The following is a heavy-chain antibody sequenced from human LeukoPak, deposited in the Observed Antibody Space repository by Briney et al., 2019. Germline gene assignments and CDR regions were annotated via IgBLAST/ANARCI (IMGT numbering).Heavy chain of an antibody. Sequence: GGSLRLSCAASGFTFSSYAMSWVRQAPGKGLEWVSSISSSSYIYYADSVKGRFTISRDNAKNSLYLQMNSLRAEDTAVYYCARDPADVWGKGTTVTVSS. J-gene: IGHJ6*04. CDR2: ISSSSYI. V-gene: IGHV3-21*01. CDR3: ARDPADV. CDR1: GFTFSSYA.